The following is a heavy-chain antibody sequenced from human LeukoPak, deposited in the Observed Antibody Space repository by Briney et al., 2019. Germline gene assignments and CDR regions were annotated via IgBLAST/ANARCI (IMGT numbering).Heavy chain of an antibody. CDR1: GFTFSSYS. CDR2: ISSSSSYI. V-gene: IGHV3-21*01. Sequence: GGSLRLSCAASGFTFSSYSMNWVRQASGKGLEWVSSISSSSSYIYYADSVKGRFTISRDNAKNSLYLQMNSLRAEDTAVCYCARLRGYYIDYWGQGTLVTVSS. D-gene: IGHD3-22*01. CDR3: ARLRGYYIDY. J-gene: IGHJ4*02.